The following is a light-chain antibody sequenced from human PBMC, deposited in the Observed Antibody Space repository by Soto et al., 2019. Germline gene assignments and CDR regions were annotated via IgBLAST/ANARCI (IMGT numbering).Light chain of an antibody. CDR2: EVG. CDR1: SSDVGSYNL. J-gene: IGLJ3*02. V-gene: IGLV2-23*02. Sequence: QSALTQPASVSGSPGQSITISCTGTSSDVGSYNLVSWYQQHPGKAPKLMIYEVGKRPSGVSNRFSGSKSGNTASLTISGLQAEDEADYYCCSYAGSSTAWVFGGGTKLTVL. CDR3: CSYAGSSTAWV.